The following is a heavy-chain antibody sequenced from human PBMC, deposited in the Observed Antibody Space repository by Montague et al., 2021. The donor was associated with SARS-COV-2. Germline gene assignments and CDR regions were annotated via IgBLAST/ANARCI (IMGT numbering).Heavy chain of an antibody. CDR1: GFTFSSYW. CDR3: ARETIVPAAIGYYYYMDV. D-gene: IGHD2-2*01. CDR2: INSDVSIT. V-gene: IGHV3-74*01. J-gene: IGHJ6*03. Sequence: SLRISCAASGFTFSSYWMHWVRQAPGKGLVWVSRINSDVSITNYADSVKGRFTISRDNAKNTLYLQMNSLRDDDTAVYYCARETIVPAAIGYYYYMDVWGKGTPVTVSS.